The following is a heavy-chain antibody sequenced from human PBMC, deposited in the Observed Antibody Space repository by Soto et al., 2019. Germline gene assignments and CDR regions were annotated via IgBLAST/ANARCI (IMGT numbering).Heavy chain of an antibody. V-gene: IGHV4-34*01. Sequence: PSETLSLTCAVYGGSFSGYYWSWIRQPPGKGLEWIGEINHSGSTNYNPSLKSRVTISVDTSKNQFSLKLSSVTAADTAVYYCAGPKSRSSWYNYWGQGTMVTV. CDR1: GGSFSGYY. CDR3: AGPKSRSSWYNY. CDR2: INHSGST. J-gene: IGHJ4*02. D-gene: IGHD6-13*01.